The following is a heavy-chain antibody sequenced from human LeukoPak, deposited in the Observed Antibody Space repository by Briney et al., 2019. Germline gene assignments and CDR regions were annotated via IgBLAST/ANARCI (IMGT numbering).Heavy chain of an antibody. CDR1: GGSVSSGTYY. Sequence: SETLSLTCTVSGGSVSSGTYYWSWIRQPPGKGLEWIGHIYYSGSTNYNPSLKSRVTISVDTSKNQFSLKLSSVTAADTAVYYCARDRVRGNSNPFFDYWGQGTLVTVSS. CDR2: IYYSGST. J-gene: IGHJ4*02. V-gene: IGHV4-61*01. CDR3: ARDRVRGNSNPFFDY. D-gene: IGHD4-11*01.